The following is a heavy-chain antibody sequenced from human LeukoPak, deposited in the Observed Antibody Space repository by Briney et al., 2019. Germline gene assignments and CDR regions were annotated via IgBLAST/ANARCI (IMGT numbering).Heavy chain of an antibody. Sequence: KPSETLPLTCTVSGGSINNYFWSWLRQPAGKGLGWLGRIHTSGTSNYNPSLKSRVTMSLDTSNNRFSLKLTSVTAADTAIYYCARFSFSGDSWYPEVSWGQGTLVTVSS. CDR3: ARFSFSGDSWYPEVS. CDR1: GGSINNYF. CDR2: IHTSGTS. J-gene: IGHJ5*02. D-gene: IGHD2-15*01. V-gene: IGHV4-4*07.